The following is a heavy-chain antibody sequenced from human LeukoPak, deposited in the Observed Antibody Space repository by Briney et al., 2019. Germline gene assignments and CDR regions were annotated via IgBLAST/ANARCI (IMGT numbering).Heavy chain of an antibody. J-gene: IGHJ4*02. CDR3: ARDPASGGFDS. Sequence: PGGSLRLSCAASGFTFSSYAMSWVRQAPGKGLEWVSYISSSSDTIYYADSVKGRFTISRDNAKRSLYLQVNSLRDEDTAVYYCARDPASGGFDSWGQGILVTVSS. V-gene: IGHV3-48*02. CDR2: ISSSSDTI. D-gene: IGHD2-15*01. CDR1: GFTFSSYA.